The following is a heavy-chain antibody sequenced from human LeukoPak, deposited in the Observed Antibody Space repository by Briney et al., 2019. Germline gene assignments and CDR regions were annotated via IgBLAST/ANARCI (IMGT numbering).Heavy chain of an antibody. V-gene: IGHV4-38-2*02. CDR1: GYSISSGYY. CDR2: IYHSGST. D-gene: IGHD3-9*01. Sequence: SETLSLTCTVSGYSISSGYYWGWIRQPPGKGLEWIGSIYHSGSTYYNPSLKSRVTISVDTSKNQFSLKLSSVTAADTAVYYCARSVRYFDWLPWDYWGQGTLVTVSS. CDR3: ARSVRYFDWLPWDY. J-gene: IGHJ4*02.